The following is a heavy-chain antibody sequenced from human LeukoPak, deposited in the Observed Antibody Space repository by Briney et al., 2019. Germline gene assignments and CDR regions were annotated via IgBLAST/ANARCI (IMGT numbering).Heavy chain of an antibody. CDR1: GFTFSSYW. V-gene: IGHV3-74*01. J-gene: IGHJ4*02. Sequence: GGSLRLSCAASGFTFSSYWMHWVRQAPGKGLVWVSRIHSDGSSTSYADSVKGRFTIARDNVMNKVYLQMNSLSADDAGVYFCARGMTTLTTPDYWGQGTLVTVSS. CDR3: ARGMTTLTTPDY. CDR2: IHSDGSST. D-gene: IGHD4-17*01.